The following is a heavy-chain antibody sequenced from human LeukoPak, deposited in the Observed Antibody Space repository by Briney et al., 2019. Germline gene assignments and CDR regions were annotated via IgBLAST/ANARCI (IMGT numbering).Heavy chain of an antibody. Sequence: VASVKVSCKASGYTFTSYGISWVRQAPGQGLEWMGRISAYNGNTNYARKLQGRVTMTTDTSTSTAYMELRSLRSDDTAVYYCARGVGLIAARHRYFDLWGRGTLVTVSS. V-gene: IGHV1-18*01. J-gene: IGHJ2*01. CDR3: ARGVGLIAARHRYFDL. D-gene: IGHD6-6*01. CDR1: GYTFTSYG. CDR2: ISAYNGNT.